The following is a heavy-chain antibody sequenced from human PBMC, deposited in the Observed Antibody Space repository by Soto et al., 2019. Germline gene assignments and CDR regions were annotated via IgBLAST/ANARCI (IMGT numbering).Heavy chain of an antibody. CDR1: GGSISSYY. CDR3: ARQLLRLGELSPMNFDY. D-gene: IGHD3-16*02. CDR2: IYYCGST. V-gene: IGHV4-59*08. J-gene: IGHJ4*02. Sequence: SETLSLTCTASGGSISSYYWSWIRQPPGTGLEWIGNIYYCGSTNYNPSLKRRVTISVDTSKNQFSLKLSSVTAADTAVYYCARQLLRLGELSPMNFDYWGQGTLVTVSS.